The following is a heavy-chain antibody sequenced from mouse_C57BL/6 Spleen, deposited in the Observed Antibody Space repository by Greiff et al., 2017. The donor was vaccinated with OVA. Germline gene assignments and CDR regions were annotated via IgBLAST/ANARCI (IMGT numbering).Heavy chain of an antibody. V-gene: IGHV1-50*01. J-gene: IGHJ4*01. CDR1: GYTFTSYW. CDR2: IDPSDSYT. D-gene: IGHD1-1*01. Sequence: VQLQQPGAELVKPGASVKLSCKASGYTFTSYWMQWVQQRPGQGLEWIGEIDPSDSYTNYNQKFKGKATLTVDTSSSTAYMQLSSLTSEDSAVYYCAPTVVATNAMDYWGQGTSVTVSS. CDR3: APTVVATNAMDY.